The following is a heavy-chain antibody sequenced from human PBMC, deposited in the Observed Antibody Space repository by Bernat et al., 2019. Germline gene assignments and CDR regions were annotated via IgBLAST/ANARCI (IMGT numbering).Heavy chain of an antibody. CDR2: IFYSGST. CDR1: GASISSGIYY. J-gene: IGHJ6*02. CDR3: AKDIRTITRGYGMDV. V-gene: IGHV4-39*02. D-gene: IGHD4-11*01. Sequence: QLQLQESGPGLVKPSETLSLTCTVSGASISSGIYYWGWIRQPPGKGLGWTGTIFYSGSTYYNPSLTSRVTISVDTSKNQFSLKLSSVTTADTAVYYCAKDIRTITRGYGMDVWGQGTTVTVSS.